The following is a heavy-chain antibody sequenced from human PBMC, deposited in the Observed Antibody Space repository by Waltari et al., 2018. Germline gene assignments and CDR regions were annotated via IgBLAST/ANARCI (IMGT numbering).Heavy chain of an antibody. D-gene: IGHD3-16*01. V-gene: IGHV1-18*01. CDR1: GYTFTHYG. CDR2: IGTYNGIA. J-gene: IGHJ6*02. CDR3: ARVGYGVPTYSYYGMDV. Sequence: QVHLVQSGPEVKRPGASVTVSCKASGYTFTHYGISWGRQAPGHGLEWMGWIGTYNGIANFAERVEDRVTMTVDSPTSTAYMELRNLRSDDTAVYYCARVGYGVPTYSYYGMDVWGQGTTVTVSS.